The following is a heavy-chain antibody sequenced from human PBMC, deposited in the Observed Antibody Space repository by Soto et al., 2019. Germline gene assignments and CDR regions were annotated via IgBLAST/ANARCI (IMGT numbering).Heavy chain of an antibody. CDR1: GLTFNNYA. CDR2: ISGSGGTS. V-gene: IGHV3-23*01. CDR3: AKGITAMVHRPLDY. J-gene: IGHJ4*02. Sequence: EVQLLESGGGLVQPGGSLRLSCAASGLTFNNYAMSWVRQAPGEGLEWVSIISGSGGTSYYADSVKGRFTISRDNSKNTVDLQLDSLRAEDTAIYYCAKGITAMVHRPLDYWGQGTLVTVSS. D-gene: IGHD5-18*01.